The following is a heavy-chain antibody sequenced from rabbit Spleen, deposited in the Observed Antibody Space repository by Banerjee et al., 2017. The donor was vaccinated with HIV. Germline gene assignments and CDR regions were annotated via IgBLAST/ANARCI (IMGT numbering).Heavy chain of an antibody. J-gene: IGHJ6*01. Sequence: QEQLVESGGGLVQPGTSLTLTCTVSGFSLSSSYDMCWVRQAPGKGLEWVGCIYSGNDKTYYASWAKGRFTISKPSSTTVTLQMTSLTVADTATYFCARDTGSSFSSYGMDLWGPGTLVTVS. V-gene: IGHV1S45*01. CDR1: GFSLSSSYD. CDR3: ARDTGSSFSSYGMDL. CDR2: IYSGNDKT. D-gene: IGHD8-1*01.